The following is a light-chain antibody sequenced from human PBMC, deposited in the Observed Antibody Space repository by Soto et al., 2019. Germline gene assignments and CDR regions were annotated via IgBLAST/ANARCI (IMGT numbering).Light chain of an antibody. CDR2: GAS. J-gene: IGKJ1*01. Sequence: EIVMTQSPDTMSVSPGEGATLSCRASERISNNLAWYQQKRGQVPRLLIYGASSRATGIPDRFSGSGSGTDFTLTISRLEPEDFAVYYCQQYVSSPRTFGQGTKVDIK. CDR1: ERISNN. CDR3: QQYVSSPRT. V-gene: IGKV3-20*01.